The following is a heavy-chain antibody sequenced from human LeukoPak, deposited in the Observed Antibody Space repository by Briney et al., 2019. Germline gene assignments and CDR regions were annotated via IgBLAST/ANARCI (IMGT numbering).Heavy chain of an antibody. V-gene: IGHV4-39*07. Sequence: SETLSLTCTVSGGSISSSRYYWGWIRQPPGKGLEWIGSIYYTGSTYYNPSLRSRVSISVDTSKNQFSLKLSSVTAADTAVYYCAASSSWYFGFDYWGQGTLVTVSS. J-gene: IGHJ4*02. D-gene: IGHD6-13*01. CDR3: AASSSWYFGFDY. CDR2: IYYTGST. CDR1: GGSISSSRYY.